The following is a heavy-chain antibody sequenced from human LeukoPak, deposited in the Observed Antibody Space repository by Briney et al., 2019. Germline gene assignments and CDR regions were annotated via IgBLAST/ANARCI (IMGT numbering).Heavy chain of an antibody. J-gene: IGHJ3*02. Sequence: GASVKVSCKASGYTFTSYGISWVRQAPGQGLEWMGWISAYNGNTNYAQKLQGRVTMTTDTSTSTAYMELRSLRSDDTAVYYCARSLRGYYDSSGYHDAFDIWGQGTMVTVSS. CDR3: ARSLRGYYDSSGYHDAFDI. CDR1: GYTFTSYG. D-gene: IGHD3-22*01. V-gene: IGHV1-18*01. CDR2: ISAYNGNT.